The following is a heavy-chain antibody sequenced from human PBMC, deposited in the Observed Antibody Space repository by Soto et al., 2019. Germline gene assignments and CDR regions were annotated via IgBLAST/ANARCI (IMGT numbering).Heavy chain of an antibody. Sequence: GASVKVSCKASGYTFTSYEINWVRQATGQGLEWMGWMNPNSGNTGYAQKFQGRVTMTRNTSISTAYMELSSLRSEDTAVYYCARWGAGYCSSTSCSGPRHLIDYWGQGTLVTVSS. V-gene: IGHV1-8*01. CDR3: ARWGAGYCSSTSCSGPRHLIDY. J-gene: IGHJ4*02. CDR1: GYTFTSYE. D-gene: IGHD2-2*01. CDR2: MNPNSGNT.